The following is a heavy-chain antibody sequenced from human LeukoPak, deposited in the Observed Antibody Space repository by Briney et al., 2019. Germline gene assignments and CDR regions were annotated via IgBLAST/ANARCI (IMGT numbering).Heavy chain of an antibody. CDR3: ARDRRCSSTSCYPYYYYGMDV. V-gene: IGHV1-24*01. CDR2: FDPEDGET. CDR1: GYTLTELS. J-gene: IGHJ6*02. D-gene: IGHD2-2*01. Sequence: ASVKVSCKVSGYTLTELSMHWVRQAPGKGLEWMGGFDPEDGETIYAQKFQGRVTMTEDTSTDTAYMELSSLRSEDTAVYYCARDRRCSSTSCYPYYYYGMDVWGQGTTVTVSS.